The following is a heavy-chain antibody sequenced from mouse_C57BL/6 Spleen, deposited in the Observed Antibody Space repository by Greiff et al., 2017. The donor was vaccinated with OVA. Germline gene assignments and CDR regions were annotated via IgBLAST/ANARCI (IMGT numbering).Heavy chain of an antibody. Sequence: DVKLQESGPGMVKPSQSLSLTCTVTGYSITSGYDWHWIRHFPGNKLEWMGYISYSGSTNYNPSLKSRISITHDTSKNHFFLKLNSVTTEDTATYYCARGDGYYHFDYWGQGTTLTVSS. V-gene: IGHV3-1*01. J-gene: IGHJ2*01. D-gene: IGHD2-3*01. CDR1: GYSITSGYD. CDR3: ARGDGYYHFDY. CDR2: ISYSGST.